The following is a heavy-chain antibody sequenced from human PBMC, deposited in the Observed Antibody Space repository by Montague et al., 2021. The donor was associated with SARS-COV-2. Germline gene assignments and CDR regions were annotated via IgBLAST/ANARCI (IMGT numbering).Heavy chain of an antibody. V-gene: IGHV4-39*01. J-gene: IGHJ5*02. CDR3: ARQGDQLLLEYWFDP. Sequence: SETLSLTCTLSGGSISSSNYYWGWIRQPPGKGLEWIGSIYYSGSTYYXPSLKSRVTISVDTSKNQFSLKLSSVTAADTAVYYCARQGDQLLLEYWFDPWGQGTLVTVSS. CDR2: IYYSGST. D-gene: IGHD2-2*01. CDR1: GGSISSSNYY.